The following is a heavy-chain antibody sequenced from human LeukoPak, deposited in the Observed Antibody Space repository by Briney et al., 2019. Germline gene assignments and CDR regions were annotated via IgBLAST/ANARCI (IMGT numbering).Heavy chain of an antibody. CDR3: ARGGFPYGDYVGYYYYGMDV. CDR2: IWYDGSNK. J-gene: IGHJ6*04. D-gene: IGHD4-17*01. Sequence: GGSLRLSCAASGFTFSSYGMHWVRQAPGKGLEWVAVIWYDGSNKYYADSVKGRFTNSRDNSKNTLYLQMNSLRAEDTAVYYCARGGFPYGDYVGYYYYGMDVWGKGTTVTVSS. V-gene: IGHV3-33*01. CDR1: GFTFSSYG.